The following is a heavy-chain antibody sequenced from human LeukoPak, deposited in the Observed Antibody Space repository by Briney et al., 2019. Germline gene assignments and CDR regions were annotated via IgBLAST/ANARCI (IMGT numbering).Heavy chain of an antibody. V-gene: IGHV4-59*01. D-gene: IGHD6-13*01. J-gene: IGHJ4*02. Sequence: PSETLSLTCTVTGGSISSYYWSWIRQPPGKGLVWIGYIYYSGSTNYNPSLKSRVTISVDTSKNRFSLKLSSVTAADTAVYYCASHIAAAGRDYWGQGTLVTVSS. CDR1: GGSISSYY. CDR2: IYYSGST. CDR3: ASHIAAAGRDY.